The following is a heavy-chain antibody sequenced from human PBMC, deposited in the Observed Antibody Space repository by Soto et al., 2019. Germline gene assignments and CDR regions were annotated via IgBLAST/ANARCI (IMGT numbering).Heavy chain of an antibody. CDR1: GFTFCSYA. Sequence: GGSLRISCAASGFTFCSYAMHWVRKAPGKGLEWVAVISYDGSNKYYADSVKGRFTISRDNSKNTLYLQMNSLRAEDTAVYYCAREGTRFGLIVYAIGYFDYWGQGTLVTVSS. D-gene: IGHD2-8*01. CDR2: ISYDGSNK. V-gene: IGHV3-30-3*01. CDR3: AREGTRFGLIVYAIGYFDY. J-gene: IGHJ4*02.